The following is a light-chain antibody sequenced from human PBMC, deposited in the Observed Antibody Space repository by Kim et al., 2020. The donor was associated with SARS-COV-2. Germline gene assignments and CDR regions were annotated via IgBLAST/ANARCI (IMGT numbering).Light chain of an antibody. V-gene: IGLV6-57*03. CDR2: EDD. Sequence: KTITISCTRSSGSIASNYVQWYQQRPGSAPTTVIYEDDQRPSGVPNRFSGSIDRSSNSASLTISGLQTEDEADYYCQSYDSSNPWVFGGGTKVTVL. CDR1: SGSIASNY. J-gene: IGLJ3*02. CDR3: QSYDSSNPWV.